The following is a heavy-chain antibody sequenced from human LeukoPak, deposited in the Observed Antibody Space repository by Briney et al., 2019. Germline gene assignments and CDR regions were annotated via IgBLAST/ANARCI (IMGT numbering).Heavy chain of an antibody. CDR1: GGSFSGYY. CDR2: IKQSGST. V-gene: IGHV4-34*01. Sequence: SETLSLTCGVSGGSFSGYYWNWIRQPPGKGLEWIGEIKQSGSTKYNPSLKSRVSISVDTSKNQFSLKLSSVTAADTAVYYCARGRDRYCMGGSCYKFDYWGQGTLVTVSS. D-gene: IGHD2-15*01. J-gene: IGHJ4*02. CDR3: ARGRDRYCMGGSCYKFDY.